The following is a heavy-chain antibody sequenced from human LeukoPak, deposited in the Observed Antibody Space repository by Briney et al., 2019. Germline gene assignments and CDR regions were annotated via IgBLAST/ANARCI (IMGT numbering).Heavy chain of an antibody. J-gene: IGHJ6*02. CDR3: ARARDGYSYGYYYYGMDV. CDR2: IIPILGIA. Sequence: ASVTVSCKASGGTFSSYAISWVRQAPGQGLEWMGRIIPILGIANYAQKFQGRVTITADKSTSTAYMELSSLRSEDTAVYYCARARDGYSYGYYYYGMDVWGQGTTVTVSS. D-gene: IGHD5-18*01. V-gene: IGHV1-69*10. CDR1: GGTFSSYA.